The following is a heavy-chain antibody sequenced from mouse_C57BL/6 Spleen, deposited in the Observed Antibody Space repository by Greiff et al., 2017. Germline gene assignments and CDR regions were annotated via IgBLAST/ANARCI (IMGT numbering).Heavy chain of an antibody. CDR2: IDPSDSYT. J-gene: IGHJ2*01. Sequence: QQSCKASGYTFTSYWMHWVKQRPGQGLEWIGEIDPSDSYTSYNQKFKGKSTLTVDKSSSTAYMQLSSLTSEDSAVYYCARRTNWDYFDYWGQGTTLTVSS. CDR1: GYTFTSYW. V-gene: IGHV1-69*01. D-gene: IGHD4-1*01. CDR3: ARRTNWDYFDY.